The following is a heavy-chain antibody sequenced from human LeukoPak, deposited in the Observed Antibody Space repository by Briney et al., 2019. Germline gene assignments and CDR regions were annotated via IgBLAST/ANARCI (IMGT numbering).Heavy chain of an antibody. Sequence: GGSLGLSCAASGFTFSSYGMHWVRQAPGKGLEWVAVISYDGSNKYYADSVKGRFTISRDNSKNTLYLQMNSLRAEDTAVYYCAKSSTYYDILTGYPTAEPYYFDYWGQGTLVTVSS. CDR2: ISYDGSNK. CDR3: AKSSTYYDILTGYPTAEPYYFDY. D-gene: IGHD3-9*01. V-gene: IGHV3-30*18. J-gene: IGHJ4*02. CDR1: GFTFSSYG.